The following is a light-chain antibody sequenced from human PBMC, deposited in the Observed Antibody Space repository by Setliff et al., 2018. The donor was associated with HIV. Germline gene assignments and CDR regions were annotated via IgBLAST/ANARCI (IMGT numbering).Light chain of an antibody. Sequence: DIQMTQSPSTLSASVGDRVTITCRASQGVNSWLAWYQQKSGKASKLLIYKASNLKSGVPSRFSGSGSGTEFTLTISSLQPDDFLTYYCQQYKSYPWTFGQGTKVDIK. CDR1: QGVNSW. CDR3: QQYKSYPWT. J-gene: IGKJ1*01. V-gene: IGKV1-5*03. CDR2: KAS.